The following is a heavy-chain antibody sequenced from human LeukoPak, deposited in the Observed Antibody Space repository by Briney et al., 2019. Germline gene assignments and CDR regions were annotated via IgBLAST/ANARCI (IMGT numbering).Heavy chain of an antibody. V-gene: IGHV1-18*01. CDR1: GYTFTSSG. CDR2: ISAYNGNT. D-gene: IGHD3-22*01. Sequence: ASVKVSCKASGYTFTSSGISWVRQAPGQGLEWMGWISAYNGNTNYAQKLQGRVTMTTDTSTSTAYMELRSVRSDDTAVYYCARDSKVYYDSSGYHDYWGQGTLVTVSS. CDR3: ARDSKVYYDSSGYHDY. J-gene: IGHJ4*02.